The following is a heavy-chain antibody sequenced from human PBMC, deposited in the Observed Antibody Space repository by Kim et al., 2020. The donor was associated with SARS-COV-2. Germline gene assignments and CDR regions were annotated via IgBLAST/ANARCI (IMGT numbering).Heavy chain of an antibody. CDR2: VGHQAHNYAT. D-gene: IGHD6-25*01. J-gene: IGHJ4*02. V-gene: IGHV3-73*01. CDR3: TSLITA. CDR1: GFTFSGSP. Sequence: GGSLRLSCAASGFTFSGSPIHWVRQAAGKGLEWVGRVGHQAHNYATTYGASVKGRFTISRDDSKNTAYLQMNSLKTEDTAVYYCTSLITAWGQGTLVTVSS.